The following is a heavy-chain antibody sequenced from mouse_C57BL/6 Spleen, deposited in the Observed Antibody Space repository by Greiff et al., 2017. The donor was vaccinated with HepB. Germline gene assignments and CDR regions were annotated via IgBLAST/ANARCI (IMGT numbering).Heavy chain of an antibody. D-gene: IGHD1-1*01. V-gene: IGHV1-26*01. CDR3: ARATVVATPFAY. Sequence: VQLQQSGPELVKPGASVKISCKASGYTFTDYYMNWVKQSHGKSLEWIGDINPNNGGTSYNQKFKGKATLTVDKSSSTAYMELRSLTSEDSAVYYCARATVVATPFAYWGQGTLVTVSA. CDR1: GYTFTDYY. J-gene: IGHJ3*01. CDR2: INPNNGGT.